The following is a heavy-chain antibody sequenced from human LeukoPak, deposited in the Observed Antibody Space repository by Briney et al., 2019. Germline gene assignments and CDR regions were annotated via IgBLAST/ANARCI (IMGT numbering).Heavy chain of an antibody. CDR3: ARENAVSDDLYGVDV. V-gene: IGHV3-23*01. CDR1: GFTFSSYA. J-gene: IGHJ6*02. D-gene: IGHD1-1*01. CDR2: ISGSGGST. Sequence: GGSLRLSCAASGFTFSSYAMRWVRQAPGKGLEWVSAISGSGGSTYYADSVKGRFTISRDNSKNTLCLQMNSLRAEDTAVYYCARENAVSDDLYGVDVWGQGTTVTVSS.